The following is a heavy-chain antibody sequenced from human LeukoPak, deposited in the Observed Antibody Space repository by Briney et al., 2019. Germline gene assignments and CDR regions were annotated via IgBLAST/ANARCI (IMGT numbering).Heavy chain of an antibody. CDR2: IYHSGST. Sequence: PSETLSPTCTVSGYSISSGYYWGWIRQPPGKGLEWIGSIYHSGSTYYNPSLKSRVTISVDTSKNQFSLKLSPVTAADTAVYYCARVWGYCSGGSCYYYYMDVWGKGTTVTVSS. CDR3: ARVWGYCSGGSCYYYYMDV. J-gene: IGHJ6*03. V-gene: IGHV4-38-2*02. CDR1: GYSISSGYY. D-gene: IGHD2-15*01.